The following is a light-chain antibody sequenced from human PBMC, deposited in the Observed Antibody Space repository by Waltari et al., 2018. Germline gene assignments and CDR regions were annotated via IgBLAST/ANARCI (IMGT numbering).Light chain of an antibody. CDR2: GAS. V-gene: IGKV3-20*01. CDR1: QSVTRAV. J-gene: IGKJ1*01. Sequence: SCRTSQSVTRAVAWYQQKPGQAPSLLIYGASNRATGIPDRFSGSGSGTDFSLTISSLEPEDFAVYYCQHYLRLPVTFGQGTKVEVK. CDR3: QHYLRLPVT.